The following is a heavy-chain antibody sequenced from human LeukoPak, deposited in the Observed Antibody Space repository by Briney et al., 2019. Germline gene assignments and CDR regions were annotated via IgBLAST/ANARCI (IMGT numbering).Heavy chain of an antibody. D-gene: IGHD4-23*01. CDR2: INEDGSIT. CDR1: GFTFRTYW. Sequence: GGSLRLSCAVSGFTFRTYWMHWVRQVPGEGLVWVSRINEDGSITNYADSVKGRFTISGDNSKNTLYLQMNSLRAEDTAVYYCAKGDGDGGKFDYWGQGTLVTVSS. V-gene: IGHV3-74*01. J-gene: IGHJ4*02. CDR3: AKGDGDGGKFDY.